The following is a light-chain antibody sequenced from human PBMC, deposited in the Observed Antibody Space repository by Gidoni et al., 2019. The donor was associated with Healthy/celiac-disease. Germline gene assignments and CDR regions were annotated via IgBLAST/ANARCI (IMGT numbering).Light chain of an antibody. Sequence: EIVLTQSPGTLSLFPRERATLSCRASQSVSSSYLAWYQQKPGQAPRLLIYGASSRATGIPDRFSGSGSGTDFTLTISRLEPEDFAVYYCQQYGSSPRTFGQGTKVEIK. V-gene: IGKV3-20*01. CDR2: GAS. CDR1: QSVSSSY. CDR3: QQYGSSPRT. J-gene: IGKJ1*01.